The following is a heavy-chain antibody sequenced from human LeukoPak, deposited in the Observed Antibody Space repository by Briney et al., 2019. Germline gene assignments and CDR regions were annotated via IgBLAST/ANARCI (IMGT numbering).Heavy chain of an antibody. V-gene: IGHV1-69*13. J-gene: IGHJ3*02. D-gene: IGHD3-22*01. CDR3: ARGLGYYDSSVMDAFDI. CDR2: IIPIFGTA. CDR1: GGTFSSYA. Sequence: AASVKVSCKASGGTFSSYAISWVRQAPGQGLGWMGGIIPIFGTANYAQKFQGRVTITADESTSTAYMELSSLRSEDTAVYYCARGLGYYDSSVMDAFDIWGQGTMVTVSS.